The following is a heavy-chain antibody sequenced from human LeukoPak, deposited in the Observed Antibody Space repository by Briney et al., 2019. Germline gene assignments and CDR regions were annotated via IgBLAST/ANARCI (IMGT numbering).Heavy chain of an antibody. CDR3: ARDRQGITGTEWFDP. J-gene: IGHJ5*02. V-gene: IGHV3-20*04. CDR1: GFTFGDYG. D-gene: IGHD1-20*01. CDR2: ISWNSDST. Sequence: GGSLRLSCEGSGFTFGDYGMSWVRQAPGKGPEWVAGISWNSDSTGYPDSVKGRFTISRDNAKNSLFPQMDSLRVEDAAFYYCARDRQGITGTEWFDPWGQGILVTVSS.